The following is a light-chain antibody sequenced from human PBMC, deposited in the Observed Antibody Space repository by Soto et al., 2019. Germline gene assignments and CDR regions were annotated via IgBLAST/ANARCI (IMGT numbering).Light chain of an antibody. V-gene: IGLV1-44*01. CDR3: AAWDDSLNGYG. CDR1: SCNIGSNT. CDR2: SNN. J-gene: IGLJ1*01. Sequence: QSVLTQPPSASATPGQRVTISCSGSSCNIGSNTVNWYQQLPGTAPKLLIYSNNQRPSGVPDRFSGSKSGTSASLAISGLQSEDEADYYCAAWDDSLNGYGFGTGTKVTVL.